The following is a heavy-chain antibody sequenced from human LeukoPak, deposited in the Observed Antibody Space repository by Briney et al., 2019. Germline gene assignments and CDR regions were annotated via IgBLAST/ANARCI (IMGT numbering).Heavy chain of an antibody. D-gene: IGHD3-22*01. J-gene: IGHJ5*02. CDR2: VSYDGSST. V-gene: IGHV3-74*01. CDR3: AKLQTKITMIVVAPRWFDP. CDR1: GFTFTDYW. Sequence: GGSLRLSCATSGFTFTDYWMHWVRQTPEKGLVWVSRVSYDGSSTNYADSVKGRFTISRDNAKNTLYLQMNSLRAEDTAVYYCAKLQTKITMIVVAPRWFDPWGQGTLVTVSS.